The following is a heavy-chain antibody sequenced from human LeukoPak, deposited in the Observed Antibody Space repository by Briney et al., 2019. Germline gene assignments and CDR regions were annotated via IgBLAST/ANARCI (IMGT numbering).Heavy chain of an antibody. Sequence: SETLSLTCAVYGGSFSGYYWSWIRQPPGKGLEWIGYIYYSGSTNYNPSLKSRVTISVDTSKNQFSLKLSSVTAADTAVYYCARLVGATTLIDYWGQGTLVTVSS. CDR1: GGSFSGYY. CDR3: ARLVGATTLIDY. D-gene: IGHD1-26*01. J-gene: IGHJ4*02. CDR2: IYYSGST. V-gene: IGHV4-59*01.